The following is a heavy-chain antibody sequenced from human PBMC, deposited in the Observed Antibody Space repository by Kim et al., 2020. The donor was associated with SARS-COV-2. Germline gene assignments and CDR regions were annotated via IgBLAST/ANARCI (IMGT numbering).Heavy chain of an antibody. CDR2: INHSGST. D-gene: IGHD2-15*01. Sequence: SETLSLTCAVYGGSFSGYYWSWIRQPPGKGLEWIGEINHSGSTNYNPSLKSRVTISVDTSKNQFSLKLSSVTAADTAVYYCARGKGRWYYYWGQGTLVTVSS. V-gene: IGHV4-34*01. CDR1: GGSFSGYY. CDR3: ARGKGRWYYY. J-gene: IGHJ4*02.